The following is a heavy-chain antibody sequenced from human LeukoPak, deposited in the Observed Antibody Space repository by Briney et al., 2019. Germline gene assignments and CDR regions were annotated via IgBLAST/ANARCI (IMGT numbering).Heavy chain of an antibody. J-gene: IGHJ3*02. CDR1: GFTFSGSA. Sequence: PGGSLRPSCAASGFTFSGSAMHWVRQASGKGLEWVGRIRSKANSYATAYAASVKGRFTISRDDSKNTAYLQMNSLKTEDTAVYYCTSIAVAGTEKSDAFDIWGQGTMVTVSS. V-gene: IGHV3-73*01. CDR3: TSIAVAGTEKSDAFDI. CDR2: IRSKANSYAT. D-gene: IGHD6-19*01.